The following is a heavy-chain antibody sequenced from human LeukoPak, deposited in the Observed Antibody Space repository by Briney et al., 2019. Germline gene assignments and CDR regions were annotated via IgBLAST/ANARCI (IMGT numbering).Heavy chain of an antibody. Sequence: SETLSLTCTVSGDPISSYYWSWIRQPPGKGLEWIGYIYTSGSTNYNPSLQSRVTISVDTSKNQFSLKLSSLTAADTAVYYCARGGYYYDSRGYSHPYFDYWGQGTLVTVSS. CDR3: ARGGYYYDSRGYSHPYFDY. V-gene: IGHV4-4*09. J-gene: IGHJ4*02. CDR1: GDPISSYY. D-gene: IGHD3-22*01. CDR2: IYTSGST.